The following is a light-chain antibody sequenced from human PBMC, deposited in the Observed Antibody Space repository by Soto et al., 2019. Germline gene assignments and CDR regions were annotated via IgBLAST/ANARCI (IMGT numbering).Light chain of an antibody. CDR3: QQYYSAPPVT. J-gene: IGKJ3*01. CDR1: QSVLYSSNNKNY. Sequence: DIVMTQSPDSLGVSLGERATINCKSNQSVLYSSNNKNYLAWYQQKPRQPPKLLIYWASTRKSGVTDRFSGSGSGTDFTLTISSLQAEDVAVYYCQQYYSAPPVTFGPGTKVDIK. V-gene: IGKV4-1*01. CDR2: WAS.